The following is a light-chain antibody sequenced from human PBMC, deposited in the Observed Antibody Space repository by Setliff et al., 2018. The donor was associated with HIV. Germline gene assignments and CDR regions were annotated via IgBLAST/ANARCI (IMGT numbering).Light chain of an antibody. CDR2: DVS. CDR3: SSYTSSSTLV. V-gene: IGLV2-14*03. J-gene: IGLJ1*01. Sequence: QSALTQPASVSGSPGQSITISCTGTSSDVGGYNYVSWYQQHPGKAPKLMIYDVSNRPSGVSIRFSGSKSGNTASLTISGLQAEDEADYYCSSYTSSSTLVFGTGTKVTV. CDR1: SSDVGGYNY.